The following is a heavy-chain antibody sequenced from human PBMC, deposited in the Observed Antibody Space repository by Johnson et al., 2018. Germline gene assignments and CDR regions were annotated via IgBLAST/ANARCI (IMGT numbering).Heavy chain of an antibody. CDR3: ARDLHYSSSWFVGYFQH. Sequence: VQLVQSGGGLVQXGRSLRLXCAASGFTFDDFVMHWVRQPPGKGLEWVSGIRWNSGRVAYAESGKGRFTISRDNAKKSLYLQMKNQRVDDTAVYYCARDLHYSSSWFVGYFQHWGQGTLVTVSS. CDR1: GFTFDDFV. V-gene: IGHV3-9*01. J-gene: IGHJ1*01. D-gene: IGHD6-13*01. CDR2: IRWNSGRV.